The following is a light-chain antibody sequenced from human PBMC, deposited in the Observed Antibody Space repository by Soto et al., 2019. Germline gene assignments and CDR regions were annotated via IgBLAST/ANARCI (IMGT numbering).Light chain of an antibody. CDR3: MQALQSPPT. J-gene: IGKJ2*01. CDR2: LGS. V-gene: IGKV2-28*01. Sequence: DIVMTQSPLSLPVTPGEPASISCRSSQSLLHSNGYNYLDWYLQKPGQSPQLLIYLGSSRASGVPDMFSGSGSGTDFTLKISRVEAEDVGVYYCMQALQSPPTFGQGTKLEIK. CDR1: QSLLHSNGYNY.